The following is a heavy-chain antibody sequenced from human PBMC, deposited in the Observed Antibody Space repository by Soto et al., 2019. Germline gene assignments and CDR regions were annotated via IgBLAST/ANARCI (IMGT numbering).Heavy chain of an antibody. V-gene: IGHV1-2*04. Sequence: GASVKVSCKASGYTFTGYYMHWVRQAPGQGLEWMGWINPNSGGTNYAQKFQGWVTMTRDTSISTAYMELRSLTSDDTAVYYCARGGAVASAIDNWGQGTLVTVSS. CDR2: INPNSGGT. CDR1: GYTFTGYY. CDR3: ARGGAVASAIDN. J-gene: IGHJ4*02. D-gene: IGHD6-19*01.